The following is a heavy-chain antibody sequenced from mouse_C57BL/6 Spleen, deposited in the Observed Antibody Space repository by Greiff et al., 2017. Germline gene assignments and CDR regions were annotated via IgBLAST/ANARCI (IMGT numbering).Heavy chain of an antibody. CDR2: ISSGGSYT. CDR3: ARHEDYDDSFYAMDY. J-gene: IGHJ4*01. Sequence: EVKLMESGGDLVKPGGSLKLSCAASGFTFSSYGMSWVRQTPDKRLEWVATISSGGSYTYYPDSVKGRFTISRDNAKNTLYLQMSSLKSEDTAMYYCARHEDYDDSFYAMDYWGQGTSVTVSS. CDR1: GFTFSSYG. D-gene: IGHD2-4*01. V-gene: IGHV5-6*01.